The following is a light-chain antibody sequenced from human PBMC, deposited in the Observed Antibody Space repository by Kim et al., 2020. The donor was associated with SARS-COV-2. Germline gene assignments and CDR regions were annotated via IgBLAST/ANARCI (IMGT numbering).Light chain of an antibody. V-gene: IGLV3-19*01. CDR1: SLRNYY. CDR2: GKN. CDR3: NSRDSSGNHLWV. Sequence: GQTVRITCQGDSLRNYYASWYQQKPGQAPVLVIYGKNNRPSGIPDRFAGCSSGNTASLTITGAQAEDEADYYCNSRDSSGNHLWVFGGGTQLTVL. J-gene: IGLJ3*02.